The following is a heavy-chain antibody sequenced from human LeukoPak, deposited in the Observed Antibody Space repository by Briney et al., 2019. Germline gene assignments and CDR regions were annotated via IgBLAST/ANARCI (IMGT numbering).Heavy chain of an antibody. V-gene: IGHV3-23*01. CDR3: AKDGIVLRTDYGSGSYYNGPWDY. CDR1: GFTFSSYA. D-gene: IGHD3-10*01. CDR2: ISGSGGST. Sequence: PGGSLRLSCAASGFTFSSYAMSWVRQAPGKGLEWVSAISGSGGSTYYADSVKGRFTISRDNSKNTLYLQMNSLRAEDTAVYYCAKDGIVLRTDYGSGSYYNGPWDYWGQGTLVTVSS. J-gene: IGHJ4*02.